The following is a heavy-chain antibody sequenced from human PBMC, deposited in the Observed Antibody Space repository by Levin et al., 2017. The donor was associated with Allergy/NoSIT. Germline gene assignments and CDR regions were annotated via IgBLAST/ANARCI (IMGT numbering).Heavy chain of an antibody. D-gene: IGHD6-25*01. CDR3: ARDFRASGYSSDSY. J-gene: IGHJ4*02. CDR2: IKEDGSEK. V-gene: IGHV3-7*04. Sequence: LSLTCAASGFLFNRYWMSWVRQAPGKGLEWVANIKEDGSEKYYVDSVKGRFTISRDNAKNSLYLQMNSLSAEDTAVYYCARDFRASGYSSDSYWGQGTLVSVSS. CDR1: GFLFNRYW.